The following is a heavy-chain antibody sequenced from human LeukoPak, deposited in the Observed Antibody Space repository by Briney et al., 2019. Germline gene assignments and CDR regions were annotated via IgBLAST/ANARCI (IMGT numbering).Heavy chain of an antibody. D-gene: IGHD3-10*01. CDR2: INPNSGGT. CDR3: ARGGVRYYYGSGSYFFDY. Sequence: ASVKVSCKASGYTFTGYYMHWVRQAPGQGLEWMGWINPNSGGTNYAQKFQGRVTMTRDTSISTAYMELSRLRYDDTAVYYCARGGVRYYYGSGSYFFDYWGQGTRVTVSS. J-gene: IGHJ4*02. V-gene: IGHV1-2*02. CDR1: GYTFTGYY.